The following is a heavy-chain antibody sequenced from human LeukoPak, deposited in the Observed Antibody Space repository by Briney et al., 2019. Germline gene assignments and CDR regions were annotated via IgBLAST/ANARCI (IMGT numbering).Heavy chain of an antibody. CDR1: GFPFRSFS. D-gene: IGHD5-18*01. CDR2: ISSSSTYI. V-gene: IGHV3-21*01. Sequence: GGSLRLSCVASGFPFRSFSMNWVRQAPGKGLEWVSSISSSSTYIYYADPVKGRFTISRDNAKNSLYLQMNSLRAEDTAVYYCAREDSYGFGIDYWGQGTLVTVSS. CDR3: AREDSYGFGIDY. J-gene: IGHJ4*02.